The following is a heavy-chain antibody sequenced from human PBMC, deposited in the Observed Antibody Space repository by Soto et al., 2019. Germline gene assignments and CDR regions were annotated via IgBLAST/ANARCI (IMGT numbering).Heavy chain of an antibody. Sequence: GSLRLSCAASGFTFSSYWMSWVRQAPGKGLEWVANIKQDGSEKYYVDSVKGRFTISRDNAKNSLYLQMNSLRAEDTAVYYCARDLGSNYYYYYYMDVWGKGNTVTVSS. D-gene: IGHD4-4*01. CDR1: GFTFSSYW. CDR2: IKQDGSEK. J-gene: IGHJ6*03. V-gene: IGHV3-7*01. CDR3: ARDLGSNYYYYYYMDV.